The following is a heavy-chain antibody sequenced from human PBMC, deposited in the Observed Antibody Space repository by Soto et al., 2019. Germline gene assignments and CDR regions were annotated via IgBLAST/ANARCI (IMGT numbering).Heavy chain of an antibody. D-gene: IGHD3-3*01. J-gene: IGHJ6*02. Sequence: ASETLSLTCAVHGGTFSGYYWSWIRQPPGKGLEWIGEINHSGSTNYNPSLKSRVTISVDTSKNQFSLKLSSVTAADTAVYYCARFKQSSYDFWSGYIYYGMDVWGQGTTVTVSS. CDR3: ARFKQSSYDFWSGYIYYGMDV. CDR2: INHSGST. CDR1: GGTFSGYY. V-gene: IGHV4-34*01.